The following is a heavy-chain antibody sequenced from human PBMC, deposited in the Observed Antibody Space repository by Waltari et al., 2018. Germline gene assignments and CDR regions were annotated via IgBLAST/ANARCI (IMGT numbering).Heavy chain of an antibody. V-gene: IGHV4-61*03. Sequence: QLQLQESGPGLVKPSDTLSLTCIVSGDSVTNGHYYWSWIRQPPGKGLEWIGYIYDSGAADYTPSLQSRLTMSVDTSKNHFSLRLRSVTAADTAVYYCARWAGYCSRASCHLYFDYWGQGTLVTVSA. CDR3: ARWAGYCSRASCHLYFDY. J-gene: IGHJ4*02. CDR1: GDSVTNGHYY. CDR2: IYDSGAA. D-gene: IGHD2-2*01.